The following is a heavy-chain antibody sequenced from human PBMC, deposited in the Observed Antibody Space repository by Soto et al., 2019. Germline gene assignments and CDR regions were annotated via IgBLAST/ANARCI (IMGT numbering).Heavy chain of an antibody. J-gene: IGHJ4*02. CDR3: GKLEGRGQIDF. V-gene: IGHV3-23*04. D-gene: IGHD3-10*01. CDR2: ISGSGETI. Sequence: EVQLVESGGGLVQPGGSLRVSCVTSGFIFRSNTMVWVRQAPGKGLEWVSAISGSGETIYYADSVKGRFTVSRDNAKSTLSVQMNSLRAEDTAVYCCGKLEGRGQIDFWGQGTLVTVAS. CDR1: GFIFRSNT.